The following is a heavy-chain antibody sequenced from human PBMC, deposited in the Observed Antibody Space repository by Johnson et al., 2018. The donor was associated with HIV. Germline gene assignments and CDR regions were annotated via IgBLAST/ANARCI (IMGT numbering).Heavy chain of an antibody. Sequence: VQLVESGGGEVRPGGSLRLSCAASGFTFSSYPMHWVRQAPGKGLEWVAVMWYDGSNRYYADSVKGRFTISRDNSKNTLYLQMNSLRAEDTAVYYCARVGVSGYDLAAFDIWGRGTMVTVSS. CDR1: GFTFSSYP. D-gene: IGHD5-12*01. V-gene: IGHV3-33*08. CDR2: MWYDGSNR. CDR3: ARVGVSGYDLAAFDI. J-gene: IGHJ3*02.